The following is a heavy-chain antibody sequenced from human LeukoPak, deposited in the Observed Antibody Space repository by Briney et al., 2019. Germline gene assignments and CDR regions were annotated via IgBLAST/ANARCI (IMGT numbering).Heavy chain of an antibody. V-gene: IGHV3-30*03. D-gene: IGHD5-24*01. CDR1: GFTFNNYG. J-gene: IGHJ5*02. CDR3: ASLTTINTFEP. CDR2: ISHDGSNK. Sequence: GTSLRLSCGASGFTFNNYGIHWVRQAPGKGLEWVAVISHDGSNKYYADSVKGRFTISRDNSKNTLYLQMDRPRPEDTAVYYCASLTTINTFEPWGQGTLVTVDS.